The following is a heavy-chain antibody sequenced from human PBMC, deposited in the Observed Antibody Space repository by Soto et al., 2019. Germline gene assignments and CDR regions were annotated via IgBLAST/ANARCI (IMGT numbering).Heavy chain of an antibody. CDR1: GGSISSGAYF. CDR3: ARAEGYSSSWGVFDP. D-gene: IGHD6-13*01. CDR2: IDYRGRT. J-gene: IGHJ5*02. Sequence: QVQLPESGPGLVTPSQTLSLPCTVSGGSISSGAYFWSWIRQHPGRGLEWIGYIDYRGRTYYKPSLKGRLTISVHTSKNQFSLNLTSVTDADTDVYYCARAEGYSSSWGVFDPWGQGTLVTVSS. V-gene: IGHV4-31*03.